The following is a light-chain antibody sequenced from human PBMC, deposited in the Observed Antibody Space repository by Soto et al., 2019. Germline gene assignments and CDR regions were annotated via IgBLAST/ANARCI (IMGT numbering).Light chain of an antibody. Sequence: EIVFTQSPVTLSLSPGERATLTCRASQSVSSYLAWYQHKPGKAPRILIYDASHRPTGIPARFSGSGSRTDFTLTIDNLEPEDCAIYYCQQRSNWPPITFGQGTR. CDR2: DAS. CDR3: QQRSNWPPIT. J-gene: IGKJ5*01. CDR1: QSVSSY. V-gene: IGKV3-11*01.